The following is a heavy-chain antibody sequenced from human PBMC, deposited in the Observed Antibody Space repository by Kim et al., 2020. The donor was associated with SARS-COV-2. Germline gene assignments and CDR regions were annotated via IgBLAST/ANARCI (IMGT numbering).Heavy chain of an antibody. V-gene: IGHV5-51*01. CDR3: ARQVYSSSWWGYDP. D-gene: IGHD6-13*01. J-gene: IGHJ5*02. Sequence: SPSFQGQVTISADKSISTAYLQWSSLKASDTAMYYCARQVYSSSWWGYDPWGQGTLVTVSS.